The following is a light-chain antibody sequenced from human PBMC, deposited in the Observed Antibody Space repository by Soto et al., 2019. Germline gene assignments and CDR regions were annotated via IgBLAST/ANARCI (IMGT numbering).Light chain of an antibody. CDR3: QQYGSSPRYS. CDR1: QTVSSNS. Sequence: EIVLTQSPGTLSLSPGERATLSCRTSQTVSSNSLTWYQQKPGQAPRLLIYSASNRATGTPDRFSGSGSGTDFTLIISRLEPEDFAVYYCQQYGSSPRYSFGQGTKLEIK. J-gene: IGKJ2*01. CDR2: SAS. V-gene: IGKV3-20*01.